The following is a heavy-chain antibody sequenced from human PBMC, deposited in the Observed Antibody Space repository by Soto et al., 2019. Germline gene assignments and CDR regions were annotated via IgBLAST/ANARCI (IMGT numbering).Heavy chain of an antibody. Sequence: SETLSLTCAGYGGSFSGYYWTWIRQPPGKGLEWIGEINHSGSTNYNPSLKSRVTISVDTSKNQFSLKLSSVTAADTAVYYCARGYGGNFDYWGQGTLVTVSS. CDR3: ARGYGGNFDY. CDR2: INHSGST. V-gene: IGHV4-34*01. D-gene: IGHD3-10*01. CDR1: GGSFSGYY. J-gene: IGHJ4*02.